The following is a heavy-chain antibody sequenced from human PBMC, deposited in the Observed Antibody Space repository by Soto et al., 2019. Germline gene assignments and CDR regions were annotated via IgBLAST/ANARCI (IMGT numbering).Heavy chain of an antibody. CDR3: AKGPHGYSYGYFDY. J-gene: IGHJ4*02. V-gene: IGHV3-30*18. CDR1: GFTFSSYG. CDR2: ISYDGSNK. Sequence: QVQLVESGGGVVQPGRSLRLSCAASGFTFSSYGMHWVRQAPGKGLEWVAVISYDGSNKYYADSVKGRFTISRDNSKNTLYLQMNSLRAEDTAVYCCAKGPHGYSYGYFDYWGQGTLVTVSS. D-gene: IGHD5-18*01.